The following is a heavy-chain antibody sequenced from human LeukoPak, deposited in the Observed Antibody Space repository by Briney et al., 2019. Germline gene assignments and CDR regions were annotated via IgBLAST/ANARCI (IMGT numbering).Heavy chain of an antibody. CDR2: INHSGST. Sequence: SETLSLTCAVYGGSSSGYYWSWIRQPPGKGLEWIGEINHSGSTNYDPSLKSRVTISVDTSKNQFSLKLSSVTAADTAVYYCARRPRITGTTRGAFDIWGQGTMVTVSS. V-gene: IGHV4-34*01. J-gene: IGHJ3*02. CDR3: ARRPRITGTTRGAFDI. D-gene: IGHD1-7*01. CDR1: GGSSSGYY.